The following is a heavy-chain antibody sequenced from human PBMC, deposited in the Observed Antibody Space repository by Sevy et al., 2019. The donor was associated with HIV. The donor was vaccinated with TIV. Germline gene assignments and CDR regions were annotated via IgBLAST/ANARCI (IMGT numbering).Heavy chain of an antibody. V-gene: IGHV4-59*08. D-gene: IGHD1-26*01. J-gene: IGHJ4*02. CDR1: GXXITSLY. Sequence: SETLSLTCTVSGXXITSLYXNXXXXPPGKGLEWIPXXYYNGHINYNPSLKSRVTLSLDTSKNQFSLRLSSVTAADTAMYYCAGENAWGXXXXWGQGTLVTVSS. CDR2: XYYNGHI. CDR3: AGENAWGXXXX.